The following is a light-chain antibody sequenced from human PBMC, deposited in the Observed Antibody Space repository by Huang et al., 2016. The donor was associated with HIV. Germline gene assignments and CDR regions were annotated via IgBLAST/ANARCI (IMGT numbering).Light chain of an antibody. CDR1: QSVRSN. V-gene: IGKV3-15*01. J-gene: IGKJ1*01. Sequence: EIVMTQSPATLSVSPGERATLSCRASQSVRSNLAWYQQKPGQAPRYLIYAASTRATAVPARFSGSGSGTEFTLTISSLQSEDFAVYYCQQYTNWSWTFGQGTKVEIK. CDR2: AAS. CDR3: QQYTNWSWT.